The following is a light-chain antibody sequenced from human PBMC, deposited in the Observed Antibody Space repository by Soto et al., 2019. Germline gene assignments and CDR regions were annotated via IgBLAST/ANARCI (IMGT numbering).Light chain of an antibody. CDR1: QTTSTW. CDR3: QQYNSYS. Sequence: DIQMTQSPSSLSASVGDRVTITCRASQTTSTWMAWYQQKPGKAPKLLVYDASTLQSGVASRFSGSGSGTEFTLIISGLQPDDSATYYCQQYNSYSFGQGTKV. V-gene: IGKV1-5*01. J-gene: IGKJ1*01. CDR2: DAS.